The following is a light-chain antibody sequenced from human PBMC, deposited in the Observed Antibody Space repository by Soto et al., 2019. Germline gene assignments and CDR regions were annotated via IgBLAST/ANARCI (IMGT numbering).Light chain of an antibody. CDR2: HAS. CDR1: QGISSY. J-gene: IGKJ1*01. Sequence: AIQLTQSPSSLSASVGDRVTITCRASQGISSYLAWYQQKPGKAPKLLIYHASTLESGVPSRFSGSGSGTEFTLTISSLQPDDFATYYCQQYNSYSFGQGTKVDIK. V-gene: IGKV1-13*02. CDR3: QQYNSYS.